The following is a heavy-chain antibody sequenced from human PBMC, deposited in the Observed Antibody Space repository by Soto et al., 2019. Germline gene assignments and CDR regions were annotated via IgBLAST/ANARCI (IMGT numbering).Heavy chain of an antibody. J-gene: IGHJ5*02. Sequence: QVQLQESGPGLVKPSQTLSLTCTVSGGSISSGGYYWSWIRQHPGKGLEWIGYIYYSGSTYYNPSRKSRVTISVDTSKNQFSLKLSSVTAADTAVYYCARAKKGIAAAENWFDPWGQGTLVTVSS. CDR1: GGSISSGGYY. CDR3: ARAKKGIAAAENWFDP. V-gene: IGHV4-31*03. CDR2: IYYSGST. D-gene: IGHD6-13*01.